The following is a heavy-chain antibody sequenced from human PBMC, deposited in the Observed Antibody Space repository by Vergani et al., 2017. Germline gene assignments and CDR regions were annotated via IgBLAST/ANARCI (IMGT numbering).Heavy chain of an antibody. CDR2: LNPTTGHT. CDR3: ARSIGYCAGATCRAYYFDH. J-gene: IGHJ5*02. V-gene: IGHV1-46*02. D-gene: IGHD2-21*01. CDR1: GYIFKNYY. Sequence: VQLVQSGAEVRKPGASVTVSCTASGYIFKNYYIHWLRQAPGQAFEWMGILNPTTGHTTSAQKFMGRVDMTRDPSTDTATRTVQKTLGSLRSEDTAVYYCARSIGYCAGATCRAYYFDHWGQGTRVTGSS.